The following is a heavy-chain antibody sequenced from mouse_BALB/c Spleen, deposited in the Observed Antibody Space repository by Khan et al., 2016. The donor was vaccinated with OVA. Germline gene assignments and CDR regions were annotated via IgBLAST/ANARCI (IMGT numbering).Heavy chain of an antibody. CDR2: ISSGGDYI. V-gene: IGHV5-9-1*01. J-gene: IGHJ3*01. D-gene: IGHD1-1*01. CDR3: ARKNYGQVDY. CDR1: GFTFSTYA. Sequence: EVELVESGGDLVKPGGSLKLSCSASGFTFSTYAMSWVRQTPEKRLEWVATISSGGDYIYYPDSVKGRFPISRDTAKNTLYLQMSSLRSEDTAMYYGARKNYGQVDYWGKGTLVTVSA.